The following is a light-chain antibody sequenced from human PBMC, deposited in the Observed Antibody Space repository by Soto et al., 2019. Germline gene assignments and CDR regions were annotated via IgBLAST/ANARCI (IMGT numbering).Light chain of an antibody. CDR1: QSISTW. J-gene: IGKJ2*01. V-gene: IGKV1-5*01. Sequence: DIQMTQSSSTVSASVGDGVTITCRASQSISTWLAWYQQKPGKAPNLLIYDASTLESGGPSGFSGSGSGTEFTLTISSLQPDDSATYYCQQYNSYPYTFGQGTKLEIK. CDR3: QQYNSYPYT. CDR2: DAS.